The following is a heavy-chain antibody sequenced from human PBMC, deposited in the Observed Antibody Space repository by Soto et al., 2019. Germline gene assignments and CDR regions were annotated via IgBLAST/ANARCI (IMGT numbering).Heavy chain of an antibody. CDR2: INPSGGST. Sequence: ASVKVSCKASGYTFTSYYMHWVRQAPGQGLEWMGIINPSGGSTSYAEKLQGRVTMTRDTSTSTVYMELSSLRSGDTAVYYCARDTAVAGNWFDPWGQGTLVTVSS. D-gene: IGHD6-19*01. CDR1: GYTFTSYY. CDR3: ARDTAVAGNWFDP. J-gene: IGHJ5*02. V-gene: IGHV1-46*01.